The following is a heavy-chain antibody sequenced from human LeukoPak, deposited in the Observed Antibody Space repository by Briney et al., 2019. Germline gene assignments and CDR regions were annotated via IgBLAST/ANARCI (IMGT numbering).Heavy chain of an antibody. V-gene: IGHV4-39*01. CDR3: ARLNSPKIFDY. J-gene: IGHJ4*02. D-gene: IGHD4-23*01. CDR1: GGSISSPSYY. CDR2: IYYSGST. Sequence: SETLSLTCTVSGGSISSPSYYWAWIRQPPGKGLEWIGGIYYSGSTCYNPSLKSRVTISVDTSKNQFSLKLTSVTAADTAVYYCARLNSPKIFDYWGQGTLVTVSS.